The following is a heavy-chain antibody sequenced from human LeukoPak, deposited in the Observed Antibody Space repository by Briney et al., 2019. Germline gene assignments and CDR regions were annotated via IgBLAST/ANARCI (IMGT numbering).Heavy chain of an antibody. J-gene: IGHJ6*03. V-gene: IGHV5-51*01. CDR3: ARHSRITIFGVVTNYYYYYMDV. Sequence: PGESLKISCKGSGYSFTSYWIGWVRQMPGKGLEWMGIIYPGDSDTRYNPSFQGQVTISADKSISTAYLQWSSLKASDTAMYYCARHSRITIFGVVTNYYYYYMDVWGKGTTVTVSS. D-gene: IGHD3-3*01. CDR2: IYPGDSDT. CDR1: GYSFTSYW.